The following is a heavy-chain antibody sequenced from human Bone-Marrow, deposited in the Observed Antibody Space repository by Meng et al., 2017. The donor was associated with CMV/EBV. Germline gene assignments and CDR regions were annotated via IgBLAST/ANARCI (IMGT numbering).Heavy chain of an antibody. CDR3: ARSRFWSGYHNWFDP. CDR2: ISAYNGNT. Sequence: ASVKVSCKASGYTFTSYGISWVRQAPGQGLEWMGWISAYNGNTNYAQKFQGRVTMTTDTSTSTASMELRSLRFDDTAVYYCARSRFWSGYHNWFDPWGQGTLVTVSS. V-gene: IGHV1-18*01. CDR1: GYTFTSYG. J-gene: IGHJ5*02. D-gene: IGHD3-3*01.